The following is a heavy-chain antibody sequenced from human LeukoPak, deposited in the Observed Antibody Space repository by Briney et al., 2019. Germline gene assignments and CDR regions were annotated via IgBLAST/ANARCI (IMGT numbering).Heavy chain of an antibody. CDR2: VNHSGST. D-gene: IGHD3-22*01. CDR1: GGSISSGSYY. Sequence: SETLSLTCTVSGGSISSGSYYWSWIRQSPGKGLEWIGEVNHSGSTNYNPSLKSRVTISVDKSKNQFSLKLSSVTAADTAVYYCARATYYYDSSGCIWGQGTLVTVSS. V-gene: IGHV4-39*07. CDR3: ARATYYYDSSGCI. J-gene: IGHJ4*02.